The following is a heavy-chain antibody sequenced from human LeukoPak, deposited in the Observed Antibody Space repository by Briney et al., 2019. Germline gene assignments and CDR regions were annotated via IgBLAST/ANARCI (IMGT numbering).Heavy chain of an antibody. Sequence: PGGSLRLSCAASGFTFSSYIMNWVRQAPGKGLEWVSYISSSSSTIYDADSVNGRFTISRDNDKNSLYLQMNRLRAEDTAVYYCARDASRYDYVWGSYRAFDYWGQGTLVTVSS. CDR3: ARDASRYDYVWGSYRAFDY. D-gene: IGHD3-16*02. J-gene: IGHJ4*02. V-gene: IGHV3-48*01. CDR2: ISSSSSTI. CDR1: GFTFSSYI.